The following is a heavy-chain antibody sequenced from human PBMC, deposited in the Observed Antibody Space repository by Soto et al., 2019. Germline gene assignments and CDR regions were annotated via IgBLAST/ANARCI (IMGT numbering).Heavy chain of an antibody. CDR1: GGSFSGYY. J-gene: IGHJ6*02. D-gene: IGHD3-10*01. Sequence: PSETLSLTCAVYGGSFSGYYWSWIRQPPGKGLEWIGEINHSGSTNYNPSLKSRVTISVDTSKNQFSLKLSSVTAADTAVYYCAGQPTAGSYYDLGSYYYHYAMDVWGQGTTVTVSS. V-gene: IGHV4-34*01. CDR2: INHSGST. CDR3: AGQPTAGSYYDLGSYYYHYAMDV.